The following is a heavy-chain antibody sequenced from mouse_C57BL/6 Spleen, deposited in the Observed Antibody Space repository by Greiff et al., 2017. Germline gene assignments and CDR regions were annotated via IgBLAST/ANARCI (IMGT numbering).Heavy chain of an antibody. CDR2: ISGGGGNT. Sequence: EVQRVESGGGLVKPGGSLKLSCAASGFTFSSYTMSWVRQTPEKRLEWVATISGGGGNTYYPDSVKGRFTISRDNAKNTLYLQMSSLRSVDTALYDFARRTTVVTTEGYFAYWGQGTTLTVSS. J-gene: IGHJ2*01. CDR3: ARRTTVVTTEGYFAY. D-gene: IGHD1-1*01. V-gene: IGHV5-9*01. CDR1: GFTFSSYT.